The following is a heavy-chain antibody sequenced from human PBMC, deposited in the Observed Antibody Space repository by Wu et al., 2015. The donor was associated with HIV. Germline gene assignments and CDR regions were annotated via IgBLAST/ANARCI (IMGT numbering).Heavy chain of an antibody. Sequence: QVQLVQSGAEVKKPGASVKVSCKASGYTFTGYYMHWVRQAPGQGLEWMGWINPNSGGTNYAQKFQGRVTMTRDTSISTAYMELSRLRSDDTAVYYCAREYWGSYYYYYYMDVWGKGTTVTVSS. D-gene: IGHD7-27*01. CDR2: INPNSGGT. CDR1: GYTFTGYY. J-gene: IGHJ6*03. V-gene: IGHV1-2*02. CDR3: AREYWGSYYYYYYMDV.